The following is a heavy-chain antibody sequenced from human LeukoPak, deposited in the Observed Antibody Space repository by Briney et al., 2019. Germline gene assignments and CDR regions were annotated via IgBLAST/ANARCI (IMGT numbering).Heavy chain of an antibody. D-gene: IGHD1-26*01. CDR1: GFTFSSYG. Sequence: GGSLRLSCAASGFTFSSYGMHWVRQAPGKGLEWAAFIRYDGSNKYYADSVKGRFTISRDNSKNTLYLQMNSLRAEDTAVYYCAKDWESGGSYYFDYWGQGTLVTVSS. V-gene: IGHV3-30*02. J-gene: IGHJ4*02. CDR3: AKDWESGGSYYFDY. CDR2: IRYDGSNK.